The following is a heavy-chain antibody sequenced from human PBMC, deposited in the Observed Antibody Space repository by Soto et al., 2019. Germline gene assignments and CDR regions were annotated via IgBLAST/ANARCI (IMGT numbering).Heavy chain of an antibody. J-gene: IGHJ5*02. D-gene: IGHD2-2*01. V-gene: IGHV1-24*01. Sequence: ASVKVSCKVSGYTLTELSMHWVRQAPGKGLEWMGGFDPEDGETIYAQKFQGRVTMTEDTSTDTAYMELSSLRSEDTAVYYCARGRMDCSSTSCSISNWFDPWGQGTLVTVSS. CDR1: GYTLTELS. CDR2: FDPEDGET. CDR3: ARGRMDCSSTSCSISNWFDP.